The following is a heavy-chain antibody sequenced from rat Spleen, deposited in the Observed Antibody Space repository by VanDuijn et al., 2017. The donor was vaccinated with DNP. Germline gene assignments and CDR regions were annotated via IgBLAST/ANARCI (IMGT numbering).Heavy chain of an antibody. CDR3: ASTLVNYGTYGYYAMDA. CDR1: GFSLTSYT. J-gene: IGHJ4*01. V-gene: IGHV2S1*01. Sequence: QVQLKESGPGLVQPSQTLSLTCTVSGFSLTSYTVSWVRQPPGKGLEWMGRIQSGGSTDYNSAIKSRLSISRDTSKSQVFLKMNSLQTEDTATYYCASTLVNYGTYGYYAMDAWGQGTSVTVSS. CDR2: IQSGGST. D-gene: IGHD1-3*01.